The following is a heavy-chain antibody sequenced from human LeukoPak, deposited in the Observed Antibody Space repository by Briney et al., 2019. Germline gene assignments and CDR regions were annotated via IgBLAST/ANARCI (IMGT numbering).Heavy chain of an antibody. CDR3: AKGIYSSGWSYFDY. J-gene: IGHJ4*01. D-gene: IGHD6-19*01. CDR1: GFTFSSYG. Sequence: PGGSLRLSCAASGFTFSSYGMHWVRQAPGKGLEWVSTLSGSGITTYYADSVKGRFTTSRDNSKNTLYLQMNSLRAEDTAVYYCAKGIYSSGWSYFDYWGHGTLVTVSS. CDR2: LSGSGITT. V-gene: IGHV3-23*01.